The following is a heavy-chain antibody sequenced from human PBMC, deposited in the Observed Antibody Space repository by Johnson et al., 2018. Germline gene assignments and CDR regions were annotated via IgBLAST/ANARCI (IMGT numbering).Heavy chain of an antibody. CDR3: TRGRVPSPDAFDG. CDR1: EFTFSSSW. CDR2: IRSKLNSETT. Sequence: SCTASEFTFSSSWMTWVRQAPGKGLEWVGFIRSKLNSETTEYAASVKGRFTFSRADSKSIAYLQMNSLKTEDTAVYSCTRGRVPSPDAFDGWGQGTMVTVSS. V-gene: IGHV3-49*04. J-gene: IGHJ3*01.